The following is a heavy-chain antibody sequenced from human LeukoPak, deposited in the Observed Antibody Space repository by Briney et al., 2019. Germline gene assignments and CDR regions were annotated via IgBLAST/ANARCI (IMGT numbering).Heavy chain of an antibody. CDR1: GFTFSSYG. V-gene: IGHV3-33*01. J-gene: IGHJ4*02. Sequence: LPGGSLRLSCAASGFTFSSYGMHWVRQAPGKGLEWVAVIWYDGSNKYYADSVKGRFTISRDNSKNTLYLQMNSLRAEDTAVYYCARAAYDSTGYLTLWGQGTLVTVSS. D-gene: IGHD3-22*01. CDR3: ARAAYDSTGYLTL. CDR2: IWYDGSNK.